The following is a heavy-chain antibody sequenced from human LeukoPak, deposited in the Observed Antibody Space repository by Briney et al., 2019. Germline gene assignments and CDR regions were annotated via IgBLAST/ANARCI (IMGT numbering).Heavy chain of an antibody. D-gene: IGHD3-16*01. Sequence: PETLSLTCTVSGGSISSYYWSWIRQPAGKGLEWIGRIYTSGSTNYNPSLKSRVTMSVDTSKNQFSLKLSSVTAADTAVYYCARLRGGGSRDAFDIWGQGTMVTVSS. CDR1: GGSISSYY. J-gene: IGHJ3*02. CDR2: IYTSGST. CDR3: ARLRGGGSRDAFDI. V-gene: IGHV4-4*07.